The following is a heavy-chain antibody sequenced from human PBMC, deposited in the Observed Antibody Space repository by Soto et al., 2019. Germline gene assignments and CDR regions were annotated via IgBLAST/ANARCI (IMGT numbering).Heavy chain of an antibody. D-gene: IGHD2-2*01. Sequence: GGSLRLSCAASGFTFSSYAMHWVRQAPGKGLEWVAVISYDGSNKYYADSVKGRFTISRDNSKNTLYLHMNSLRAEDTAVYYCADGYCSSTSCHGWGQGTLVTVSS. V-gene: IGHV3-30-3*01. CDR3: ADGYCSSTSCHG. CDR2: ISYDGSNK. J-gene: IGHJ4*02. CDR1: GFTFSSYA.